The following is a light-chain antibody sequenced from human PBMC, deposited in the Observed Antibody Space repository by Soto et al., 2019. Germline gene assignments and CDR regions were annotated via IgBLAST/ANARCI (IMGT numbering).Light chain of an antibody. J-gene: IGKJ1*01. CDR1: QSISNN. CDR3: QQYGSSST. V-gene: IGKV3-15*01. Sequence: EIVMTQSPATLSVSPGERATLSCRASQSISNNLAWYQQQPGQTPRLLIYGASTTATGIPARFRGSGTGTEFTLTISSLQSEDFAVYYCQQYGSSSTFGQGTKVDIK. CDR2: GAS.